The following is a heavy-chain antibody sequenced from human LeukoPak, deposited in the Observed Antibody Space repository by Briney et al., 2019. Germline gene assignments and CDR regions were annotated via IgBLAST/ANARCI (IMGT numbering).Heavy chain of an antibody. V-gene: IGHV3-9*03. CDR2: ISWNSGSI. Sequence: PGGSLRLSCAASGFTFDDYAMHWVRQAPGKGLEWVSGISWNSGSIDYADSVKGQFTISRDNAKNSLYLQMNSLRAEDMAFYYCAKDAGRGVWSGYYTYFDYWGQGTLVTVSS. CDR3: AKDAGRGVWSGYYTYFDY. CDR1: GFTFDDYA. D-gene: IGHD3-3*01. J-gene: IGHJ4*02.